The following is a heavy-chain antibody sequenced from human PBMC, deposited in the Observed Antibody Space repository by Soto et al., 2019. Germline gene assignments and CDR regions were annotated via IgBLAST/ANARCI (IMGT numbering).Heavy chain of an antibody. CDR3: AREFEGQSSSWPFAY. Sequence: QVQLVQSGAEVKKPGASVRVSCRASGYTFPTYGIAWVRQAPGQGLEWMGWISVYNGFTHYAQKFRGRVTVTAETSTSEVYMELRSLTSDDTAVYYCAREFEGQSSSWPFAYWGQGTLVTVSS. CDR1: GYTFPTYG. D-gene: IGHD6-13*01. CDR2: ISVYNGFT. J-gene: IGHJ4*02. V-gene: IGHV1-18*01.